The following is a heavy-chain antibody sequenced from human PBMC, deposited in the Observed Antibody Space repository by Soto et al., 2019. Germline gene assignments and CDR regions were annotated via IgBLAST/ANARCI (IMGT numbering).Heavy chain of an antibody. J-gene: IGHJ6*02. CDR1: GFTFSSYG. Sequence: GGSLRLSCAASGFTFSSYGMHWVRQAPGKGLEWVAVISYDGSNKYYADSVKGRFTISRDNSKNTLYLQMNSLRAEDTAVYYCAKDQFRYYDFWSGSYRGRKVYYYYGMDVWGQGTTVTVSS. CDR3: AKDQFRYYDFWSGSYRGRKVYYYYGMDV. V-gene: IGHV3-30*18. D-gene: IGHD3-3*01. CDR2: ISYDGSNK.